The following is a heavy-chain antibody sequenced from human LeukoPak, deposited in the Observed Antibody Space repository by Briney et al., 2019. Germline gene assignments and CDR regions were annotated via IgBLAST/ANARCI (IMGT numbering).Heavy chain of an antibody. CDR2: INHSGST. CDR1: GGSFSGYY. J-gene: IGHJ4*02. V-gene: IGHV4-34*01. Sequence: SETLSLTCAVCGGSFSGYYWSWIRQPPGKGLEWIGEINHSGSTNYNPSLKSRVTISVDTSKNQFSLKLSSVTAADTAVYYCARGLAACSGGSCYTPQLDYWGQGTLVTVSS. D-gene: IGHD2-15*01. CDR3: ARGLAACSGGSCYTPQLDY.